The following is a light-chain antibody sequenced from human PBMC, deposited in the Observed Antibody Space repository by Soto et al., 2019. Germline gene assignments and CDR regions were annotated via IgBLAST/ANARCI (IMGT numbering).Light chain of an antibody. CDR2: GAS. CDR1: QDVGTNY. V-gene: IGKV3-20*01. Sequence: EVVLTQSPGTLSLSPGEGATLSCRSSQDVGTNYLASYQQKPGQAPRLLIFGASSRASGVPGRFSGSGSGTDFTLTISRLEPEDSAVYYCQQFINSPYMYIFGQGTKLEI. J-gene: IGKJ2*01. CDR3: QQFINSPYMYI.